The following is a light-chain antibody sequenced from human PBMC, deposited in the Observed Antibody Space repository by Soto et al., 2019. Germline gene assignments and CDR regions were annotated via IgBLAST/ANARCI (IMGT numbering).Light chain of an antibody. CDR2: DVS. J-gene: IGLJ3*02. CDR3: NSKTTGSTLEV. Sequence: QSVMTQPPSVSAAPGQKVTISCSGSSSNIGGNSVSWYQQLPGTAPKLLIYDVSYRPSGVSNRFSGSKSGDTASLTISGLQAEDEADYYCNSKTTGSTLEVFGGGTKVTVL. V-gene: IGLV2-14*01. CDR1: SSNIGGNS.